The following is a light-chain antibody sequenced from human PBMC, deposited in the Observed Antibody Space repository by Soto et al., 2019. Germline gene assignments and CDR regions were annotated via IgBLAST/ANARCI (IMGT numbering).Light chain of an antibody. CDR1: SGHSSYA. J-gene: IGLJ3*02. CDR3: QTWGTGIQV. V-gene: IGLV4-69*01. Sequence: QLVLTQSPSASASLGASVKLTCTLTSGHSSYAIAWHQQQPEKGPRYLMNLNGDGSHSKGDGIPDRFSGSSSGAERYLTISSLPSEDEADYYCQTWGTGIQVFGGGTKLTVL. CDR2: LNGDGSH.